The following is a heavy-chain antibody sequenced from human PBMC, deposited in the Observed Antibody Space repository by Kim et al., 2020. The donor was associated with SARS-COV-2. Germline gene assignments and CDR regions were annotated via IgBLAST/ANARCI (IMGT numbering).Heavy chain of an antibody. CDR2: IYYSGST. CDR1: GGSISSYY. Sequence: SETLSLTCTVSGGSISSYYWSWIRQPPGKGLEWIGYIYYSGSTNYNPSLKSRVTISVDTSKNQFSLKLSSVTAADTAVYYCARTVLWFGESSGMDVWGQGTTVTVSS. V-gene: IGHV4-59*01. D-gene: IGHD3-10*01. J-gene: IGHJ6*02. CDR3: ARTVLWFGESSGMDV.